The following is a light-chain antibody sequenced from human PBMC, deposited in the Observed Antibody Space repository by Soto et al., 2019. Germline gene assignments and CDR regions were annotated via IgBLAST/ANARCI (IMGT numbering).Light chain of an antibody. CDR2: GNS. V-gene: IGLV1-40*01. Sequence: QSVLTQPPSVSGAPGQTVTISCTGSSSNLGAGYDVHWYQQLPGTAPKLVIFGNSKRPSGIPDRFSGSKSASSASLAITGLQAEDEADYYCQSYDRSLTGVFGTGTKVTVL. CDR3: QSYDRSLTGV. CDR1: SSNLGAGYD. J-gene: IGLJ1*01.